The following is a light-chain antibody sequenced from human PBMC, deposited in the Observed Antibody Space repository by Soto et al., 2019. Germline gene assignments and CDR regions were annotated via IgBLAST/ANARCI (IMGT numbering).Light chain of an antibody. J-gene: IGLJ2*01. CDR3: SAYTSSRTLV. V-gene: IGLV2-14*01. CDR1: SSDVGGYNY. Sequence: QSALTQPASVSGSPGQSITISCTGTSSDVGGYNYVSWYQQHPGKAPKLMIYEVSNRTSGVSNRFSGSKSGNTASLTISGLQGEDEADYYCSAYTSSRTLVFGGGTKLTVL. CDR2: EVS.